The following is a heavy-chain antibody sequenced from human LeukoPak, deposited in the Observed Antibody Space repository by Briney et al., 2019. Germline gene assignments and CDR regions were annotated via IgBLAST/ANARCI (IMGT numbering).Heavy chain of an antibody. CDR3: AREEVFFEEVAADYYYYYYMDV. Sequence: SETLSLTCTVSGGSISSGSYYWSWIRQPAGKGLEWIGRIYTSGSTNYNPSLKSRVTISADTSKNQFSLKLSSVTAADTAVYYCAREEVFFEEVAADYYYYYYMDVWGKGTTVTVSS. D-gene: IGHD2-15*01. J-gene: IGHJ6*03. CDR1: GGSISSGSYY. V-gene: IGHV4-61*02. CDR2: IYTSGST.